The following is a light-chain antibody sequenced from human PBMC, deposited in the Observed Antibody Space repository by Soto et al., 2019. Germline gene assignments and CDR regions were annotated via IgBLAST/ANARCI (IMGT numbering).Light chain of an antibody. Sequence: EIVITQSPATLSVSPGERATLSCRASQSVRSNLAWYQQKPGQSPRLLIYGASTRATGIPARFSGSGSGTQFTLTISSLXSEDFAVYYCQQYNNWPPARTFGQGTKVDIK. J-gene: IGKJ1*01. CDR1: QSVRSN. CDR3: QQYNNWPPART. V-gene: IGKV3-15*01. CDR2: GAS.